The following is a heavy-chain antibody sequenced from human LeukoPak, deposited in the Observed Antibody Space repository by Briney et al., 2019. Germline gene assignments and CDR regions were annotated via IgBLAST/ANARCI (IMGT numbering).Heavy chain of an antibody. Sequence: VWALTLSCAASGFTLSSYAMSWVRQPPGGGLEWVSNMSGSGGSTCYADSVKGRFTISRENSKNTLYLHMNSLRADGTAVYYCAKDEVGPYWGEGALVSVSS. V-gene: IGHV3-23*01. J-gene: IGHJ4*02. CDR3: AKDEVGPY. CDR2: MSGSGGST. CDR1: GFTLSSYA. D-gene: IGHD2-15*01.